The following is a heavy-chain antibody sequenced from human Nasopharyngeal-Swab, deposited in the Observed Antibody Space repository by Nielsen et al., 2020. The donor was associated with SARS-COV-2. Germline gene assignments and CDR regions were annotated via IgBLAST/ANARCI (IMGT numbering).Heavy chain of an antibody. CDR3: ARDRGFWSGFFDY. CDR1: GFTFSSYW. D-gene: IGHD3-3*01. Sequence: LSLTCAASGFTFSSYWMSWVRQAPGKGLEWVANIKQDGSEKYYVDSVKGRFTISRDNAKNSLYLQMNSLRAEDTAVYYCARDRGFWSGFFDYWGQGTLVTVSS. V-gene: IGHV3-7*01. J-gene: IGHJ4*02. CDR2: IKQDGSEK.